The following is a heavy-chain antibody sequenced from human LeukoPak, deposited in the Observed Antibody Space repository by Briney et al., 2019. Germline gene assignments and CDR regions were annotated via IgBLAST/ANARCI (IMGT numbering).Heavy chain of an antibody. V-gene: IGHV3-30*18. Sequence: GGSLRLSCAASGFTFSSYGMHWVRQAPGKGLEWVAVISYDGSNKYYADSVKSRFTISRDNSKNTLYLQMNSLRAEDTAVYYCAKDLGYCSGGSCYRFDYWGQGTLVTVSS. D-gene: IGHD2-15*01. CDR2: ISYDGSNK. J-gene: IGHJ4*02. CDR1: GFTFSSYG. CDR3: AKDLGYCSGGSCYRFDY.